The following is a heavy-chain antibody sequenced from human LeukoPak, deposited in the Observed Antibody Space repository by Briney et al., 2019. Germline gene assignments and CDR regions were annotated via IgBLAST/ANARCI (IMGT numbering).Heavy chain of an antibody. CDR1: GGTFSSYA. CDR3: AREMITFGGVIVRDAFDI. Sequence: SVKVSCKASGGTFSSYAISWVRQAPGQGLEWMGGIIPIFGTANYAQKFQGRVTITADESTSTAYMELSSLRSEDTAVCYCAREMITFGGVIVRDAFDIWGQGTMVTVSS. J-gene: IGHJ3*02. V-gene: IGHV1-69*13. D-gene: IGHD3-16*02. CDR2: IIPIFGTA.